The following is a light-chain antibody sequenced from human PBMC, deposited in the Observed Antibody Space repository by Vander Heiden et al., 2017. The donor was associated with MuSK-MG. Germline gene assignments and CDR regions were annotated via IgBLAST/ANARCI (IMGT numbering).Light chain of an antibody. CDR2: ASS. Sequence: DIQMTQSPSSLSASVGDRVTITCRASQSISSYLNWYQQKPGKAPKPLIYASSRFQRWVPSRFSCSGYGTDFTLTISSRQPADFATYYCQQSDSNPPYTFGHGTKVDVK. CDR3: QQSDSNPPYT. V-gene: IGKV1-39*01. J-gene: IGKJ3*01. CDR1: QSISSY.